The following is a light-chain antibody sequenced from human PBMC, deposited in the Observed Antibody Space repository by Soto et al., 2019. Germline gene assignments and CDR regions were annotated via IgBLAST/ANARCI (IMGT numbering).Light chain of an antibody. CDR1: QSVSSY. Sequence: EVVLTQSPANLSLSPVEGATLSCRASQSVSSYLAWYQQKPGQAPRLLIYDASNRATGIPARFSGSGSGTDFTLIISSLEPEDFAVYYCQQRSNWPRTFGQGTKVDIK. CDR3: QQRSNWPRT. V-gene: IGKV3-11*01. J-gene: IGKJ1*01. CDR2: DAS.